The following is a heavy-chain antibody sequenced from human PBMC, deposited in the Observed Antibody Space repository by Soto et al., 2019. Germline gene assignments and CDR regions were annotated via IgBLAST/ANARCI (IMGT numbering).Heavy chain of an antibody. CDR3: AARHFWSRPWTDRRLDY. CDR2: ISHSGNT. CDR1: GDSINSSHW. Sequence: SETLSLTCVVSGDSINSSHWWNWVRQPPEKGLEWIGQISHSGNTSYNPSLTSRVTISVDKSKSHFSLKLTSVTAADTAVYYCAARHFWSRPWTDRRLDYWGQGTLVTVS. V-gene: IGHV4-4*02. J-gene: IGHJ4*02. D-gene: IGHD3-3*02.